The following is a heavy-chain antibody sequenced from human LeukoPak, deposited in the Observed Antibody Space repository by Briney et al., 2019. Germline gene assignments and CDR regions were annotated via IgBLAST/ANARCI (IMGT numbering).Heavy chain of an antibody. J-gene: IGHJ4*02. CDR3: ARDRNVLWFGELLSPFDY. CDR2: ISAYNGNT. Sequence: ASVKVSCKASGYTFTSYGISWVRQAPGQGLEWMGWISAYNGNTNYAQKLQGRVTMTRDTSISTAYMELSRLRSDDTAVYYCARDRNVLWFGELLSPFDYWGQGTLVTVSS. V-gene: IGHV1-18*01. CDR1: GYTFTSYG. D-gene: IGHD3-10*01.